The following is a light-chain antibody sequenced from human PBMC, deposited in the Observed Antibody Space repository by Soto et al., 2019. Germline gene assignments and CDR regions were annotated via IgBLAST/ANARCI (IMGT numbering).Light chain of an antibody. CDR3: QQYATAPYT. J-gene: IGKJ2*01. Sequence: ETVLTQSPGTLSLSPGEGATLSCRASQSVDSRYLAWYQQRPGQAPRLLISATSTRASGIPDRFSGSVSGTDFTLTISRLEPEDFAVYYCQQYATAPYTFGRGTTLEF. CDR2: ATS. CDR1: QSVDSRY. V-gene: IGKV3-20*01.